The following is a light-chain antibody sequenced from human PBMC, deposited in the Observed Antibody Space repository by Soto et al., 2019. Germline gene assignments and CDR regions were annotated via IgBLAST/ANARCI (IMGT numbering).Light chain of an antibody. J-gene: IGLJ2*01. CDR3: SSYTSSSTLEVV. Sequence: QSALTQPASVSGSPGQSITISCTGTSSDVGGYNYVSWYQQHPGKAPKLMIYDVSNRPSGVSNRFSGCKSGNTAYLTISGLQAEDEADYYCSSYTSSSTLEVVFGGGTKLTVL. CDR1: SSDVGGYNY. V-gene: IGLV2-14*01. CDR2: DVS.